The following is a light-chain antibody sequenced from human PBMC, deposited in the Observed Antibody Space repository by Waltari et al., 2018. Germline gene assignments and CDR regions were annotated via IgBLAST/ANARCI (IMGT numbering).Light chain of an antibody. CDR3: QQAHTFPRT. CDR1: QDIRNS. V-gene: IGKV1-12*01. Sequence: DIQMTQFPSSVSASVGDRVAITCRASQDIRNSLAWYQQGPGNAPKLLISETSVWQYGVPSRFSGRGSGTDFTLTITSLQPEDSVTYFCQQAHTFPRTFGQGTRLEI. J-gene: IGKJ5*01. CDR2: ETS.